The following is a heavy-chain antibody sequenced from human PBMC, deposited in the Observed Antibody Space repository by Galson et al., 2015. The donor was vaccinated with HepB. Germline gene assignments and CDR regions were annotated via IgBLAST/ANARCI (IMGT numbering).Heavy chain of an antibody. CDR1: GLTFSSYS. J-gene: IGHJ3*02. D-gene: IGHD3-3*01. CDR2: ISSSSSYI. V-gene: IGHV3-21*01. Sequence: SLRLSCAASGLTFSSYSMNWVRQAPGKGLEWVSSISSSSSYIYYADSVKGRFTISRDNAKNSLYLQMNSLRAEDTAVYYCASFPDDFWSRSPSNAFDIWGQGTMVTVSS. CDR3: ASFPDDFWSRSPSNAFDI.